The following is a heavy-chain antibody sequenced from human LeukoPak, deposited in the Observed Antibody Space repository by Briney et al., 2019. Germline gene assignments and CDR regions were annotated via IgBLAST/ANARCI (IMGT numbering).Heavy chain of an antibody. D-gene: IGHD3-10*01. CDR3: AKNPNRYGSGSYYFDY. CDR1: GFTVSSSY. V-gene: IGHV3-53*01. Sequence: GGSLRLSCAASGFTVSSSYMSWVRQAPGKGLEWVSLIYSGGSTYYADSMKGRFTISRDNSKNTLYLQMNSLRAEDTAVYYCAKNPNRYGSGSYYFDYWGQGTLVTVSS. J-gene: IGHJ4*02. CDR2: IYSGGST.